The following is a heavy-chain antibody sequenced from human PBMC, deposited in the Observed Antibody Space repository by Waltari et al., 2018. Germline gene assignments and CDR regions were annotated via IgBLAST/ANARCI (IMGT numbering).Heavy chain of an antibody. CDR1: EFTFSSYA. J-gene: IGHJ6*02. Sequence: QVQLVESGGGVVQPGRSLRLSCAASEFTFSSYAMHWFRQAPGKGVEWVAVISYNERNIYYVDSVKGRFTSSRYNSKKTLFLQMNSLRAEDTAIYYCARDYCDRTNCHGMDVWGQGTAVTVSS. V-gene: IGHV3-30*04. D-gene: IGHD3-22*01. CDR3: ARDYCDRTNCHGMDV. CDR2: ISYNERNI.